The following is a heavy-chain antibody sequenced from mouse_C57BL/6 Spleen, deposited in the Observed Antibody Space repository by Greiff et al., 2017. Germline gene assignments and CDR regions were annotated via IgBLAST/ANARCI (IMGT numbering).Heavy chain of an antibody. CDR2: IYPGDGDT. CDR3: ARLSCYPSDY. J-gene: IGHJ2*01. CDR1: GYAFSSSW. V-gene: IGHV1-82*01. Sequence: QVQLQQSGPELVKPGASVKISCKASGYAFSSSWMNWVKQRPGKGLEWIGRIYPGDGDTNYNGKFKGKATLTADKSSSTAYMQLSSLTSEDSAVYFYARLSCYPSDYWGQGTTLTVSS. D-gene: IGHD1-1*01.